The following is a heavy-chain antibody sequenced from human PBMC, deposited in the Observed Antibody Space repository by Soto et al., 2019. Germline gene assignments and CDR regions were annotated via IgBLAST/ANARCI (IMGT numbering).Heavy chain of an antibody. V-gene: IGHV1-8*01. Sequence: SVKVSCKASGYTFTSYDINWVRQATGQGLEWMGWMNPNSGNTGYARKFQGRVTMTRNTSISTAYMELSSLRSEDTAVYYCARVKMDYGDYVDYYYGMDVWGQGTTVTVSS. CDR3: ARVKMDYGDYVDYYYGMDV. CDR2: MNPNSGNT. D-gene: IGHD4-17*01. J-gene: IGHJ6*02. CDR1: GYTFTSYD.